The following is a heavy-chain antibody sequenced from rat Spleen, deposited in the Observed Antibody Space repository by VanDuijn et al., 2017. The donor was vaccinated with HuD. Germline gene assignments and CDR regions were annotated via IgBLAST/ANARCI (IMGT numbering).Heavy chain of an antibody. J-gene: IGHJ4*01. CDR1: GFTFRDYY. Sequence: EVQLVESGGGLVQPGRSLKLSCAASGFTFRDYYMAWVRQAPKRGLEGVASISYEGTSTYYGDSVKGRFTISRDNAKSTLYLQMDSLRSEDTATYYCGRRGYGGYPPYVMDAWGQGASVTVSS. V-gene: IGHV5-22*01. D-gene: IGHD1-11*01. CDR3: GRRGYGGYPPYVMDA. CDR2: ISYEGTST.